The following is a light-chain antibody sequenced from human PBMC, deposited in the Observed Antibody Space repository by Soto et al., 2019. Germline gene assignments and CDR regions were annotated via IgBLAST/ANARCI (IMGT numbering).Light chain of an antibody. V-gene: IGKV3-20*01. CDR1: QSVSSSY. CDR3: QQYGCSPPLT. J-gene: IGKJ4*01. Sequence: EMVLTQSPGTLSLSPGERATLSCRASQSVSSSYLAWYQQKPGQAPRLLIYGASSSATGIPDRFSGSGSGTDFTLTISRLEPEDFAVYYCQQYGCSPPLTFGGGTQVEIK. CDR2: GAS.